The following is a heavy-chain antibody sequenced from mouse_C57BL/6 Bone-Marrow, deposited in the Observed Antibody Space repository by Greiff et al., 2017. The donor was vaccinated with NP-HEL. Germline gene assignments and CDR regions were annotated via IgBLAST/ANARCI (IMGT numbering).Heavy chain of an antibody. V-gene: IGHV1-15*01. J-gene: IGHJ4*01. Sequence: QVQLQQSGAELVRPGASVTLSCKASGYTFTDYEMHWVKQTPVHGLEWIGAIDPETGGTAYNQKFKGKAILTADKSSSTAYMELRSLTCEVSAVYYCTRGRKGPDYWGQGTSVTVSS. CDR1: GYTFTDYE. CDR2: IDPETGGT. CDR3: TRGRKGPDY.